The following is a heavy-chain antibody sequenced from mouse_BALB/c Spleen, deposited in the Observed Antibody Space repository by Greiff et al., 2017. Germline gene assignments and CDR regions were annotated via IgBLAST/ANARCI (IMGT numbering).Heavy chain of an antibody. D-gene: IGHD2-4*01. V-gene: IGHV3-6*02. J-gene: IGHJ2*01. CDR1: GYSITSGYY. CDR2: ISYDGSN. CDR3: AVYDYDFDY. Sequence: DVKLVESGPGLVKPSQSLSLTCSVTGYSITSGYYWNWIRQFPGNKLEWMGYISYDGSNNYNPSLKNRISITRDTSKNQFFLKLNSVTTEDTATYYCAVYDYDFDYWGQGTTLTVSS.